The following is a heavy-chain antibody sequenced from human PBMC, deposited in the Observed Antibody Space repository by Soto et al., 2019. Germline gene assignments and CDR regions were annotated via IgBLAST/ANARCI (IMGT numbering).Heavy chain of an antibody. V-gene: IGHV1-58*01. D-gene: IGHD3-10*01. Sequence: SVKVSCKASGFTFSSSALQWVRQARGQRLEWIGWIVVGSGNTNYAQKFQERVTITRDMSTSTAYMELNSLRSDDTAVYYCAKDLEKSPLWPKYYFDYWGQGTLVTVSS. CDR1: GFTFSSSA. J-gene: IGHJ4*02. CDR2: IVVGSGNT. CDR3: AKDLEKSPLWPKYYFDY.